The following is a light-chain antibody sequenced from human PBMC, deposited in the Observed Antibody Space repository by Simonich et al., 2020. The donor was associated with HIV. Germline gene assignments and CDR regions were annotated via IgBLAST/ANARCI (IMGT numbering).Light chain of an antibody. Sequence: DIQMTQSPSSVSASVGDRVTITCRASQGIRRWLAWYQHKPGKAPKLLMYAASTLKSGVPSRFSGSGSGTKFTLTITSLQPEDFATYYCQQAIGFPRTFGQGTKVEVK. J-gene: IGKJ1*01. V-gene: IGKV1-12*01. CDR1: QGIRRW. CDR3: QQAIGFPRT. CDR2: AAS.